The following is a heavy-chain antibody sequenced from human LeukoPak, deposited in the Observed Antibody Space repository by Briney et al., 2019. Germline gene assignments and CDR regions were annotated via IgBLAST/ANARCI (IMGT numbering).Heavy chain of an antibody. CDR1: GTSLSSDY. D-gene: IGHD3-3*01. J-gene: IGHJ4*02. CDR3: VTGYYEPFDN. Sequence: SETLSLTCSVAGTSLSSDYWGWIRQSPGKGLEWLGYISDTGKTDYNPSLRSRGTLSLDTSKNQFSLRLTSVTAADTAVYYCVTGYYEPFDNWGQGTLVTVSS. CDR2: ISDTGKT. V-gene: IGHV4-59*01.